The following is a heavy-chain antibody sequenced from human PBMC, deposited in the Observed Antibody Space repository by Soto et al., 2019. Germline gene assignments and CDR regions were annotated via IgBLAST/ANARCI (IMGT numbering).Heavy chain of an antibody. CDR3: AKDEGVGGTLGLFDY. CDR1: GFDFTYYA. J-gene: IGHJ4*02. Sequence: QVQLVESGGGAVQPGESLRLSCVASGFDFTYYAMHWVRQAPGKGLESVAVRPMEGSKIHHTDSVKGRFTISRDNSKNTLYLQMNSLRKEDTAVYFCAKDEGVGGTLGLFDYWGQGTLVSVSS. D-gene: IGHD1-26*01. V-gene: IGHV3-30*18. CDR2: RPMEGSKI.